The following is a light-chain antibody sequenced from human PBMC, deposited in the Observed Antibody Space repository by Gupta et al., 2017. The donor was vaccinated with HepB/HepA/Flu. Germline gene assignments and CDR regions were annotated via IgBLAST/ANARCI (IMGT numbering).Light chain of an antibody. Sequence: EIVMTQSPATLPVSPGERTTLSCRGSQGISSNLAWYQQKPGQAPRLLIYGASTRATGIPARFSGSGSGTEFTLTISSLQSEDFTVYYCQQYDYWPITFGGGTKVEIK. CDR2: GAS. V-gene: IGKV3-15*01. CDR1: QGISSN. CDR3: QQYDYWPIT. J-gene: IGKJ4*01.